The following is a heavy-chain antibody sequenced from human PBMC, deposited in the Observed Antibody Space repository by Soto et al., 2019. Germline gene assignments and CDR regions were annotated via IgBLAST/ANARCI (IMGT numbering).Heavy chain of an antibody. Sequence: QVHLQQSGPGLVKPSETLSLTCTVSSGPSSSHNWGWIRQSPGRGLEWIGYVYNAGGTSHNPSLKSRVTIAADTSATHISLTLSSVTAAATAIYYCVRQGIGNLHGLVDVWGQGTTVSVSS. J-gene: IGHJ6*02. CDR3: VRQGIGNLHGLVDV. V-gene: IGHV4-59*08. CDR2: VYNAGGT. CDR1: SGPSSSHN. D-gene: IGHD1-1*01.